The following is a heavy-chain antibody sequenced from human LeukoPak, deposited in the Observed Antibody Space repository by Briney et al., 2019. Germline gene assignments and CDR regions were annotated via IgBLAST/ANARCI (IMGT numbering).Heavy chain of an antibody. CDR3: ARALYHYDFWSGYYTHGHFDY. CDR2: IHYSGST. CDR1: GDSVTSGSYY. V-gene: IGHV4-61*01. D-gene: IGHD3-3*01. J-gene: IGHJ4*02. Sequence: SETLSLTCIVSGDSVTSGSYYWTWIRQPPGKGLEWIGYIHYSGSTNYNPSLKSRVIMSVDTSKNQFSLKLNSVTAADAAVYYCARALYHYDFWSGYYTHGHFDYWGQGTLVTVSS.